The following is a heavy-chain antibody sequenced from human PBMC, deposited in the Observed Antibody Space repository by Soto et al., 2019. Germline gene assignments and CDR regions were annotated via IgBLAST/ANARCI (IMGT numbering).Heavy chain of an antibody. D-gene: IGHD3-22*01. Sequence: QLQLQESGPGLVKPSETLSLTCTVSGGSISSSSYYWGWIRQPPGKGLEWIGSFYYSGSTYYNPSLKSRVTISVDTSKNQFSLKLSSVTAADTAVYYCARHSCYYDSSGYCRSYWYFDLWGRGTLVTVSS. V-gene: IGHV4-39*01. J-gene: IGHJ2*01. CDR1: GGSISSSSYY. CDR3: ARHSCYYDSSGYCRSYWYFDL. CDR2: FYYSGST.